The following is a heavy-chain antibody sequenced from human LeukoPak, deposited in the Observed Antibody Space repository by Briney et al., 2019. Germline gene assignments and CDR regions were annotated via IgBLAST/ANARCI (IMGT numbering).Heavy chain of an antibody. CDR2: IWYDGGNK. CDR3: AKDLVIAAAAPYYFDY. V-gene: IGHV3-33*06. Sequence: GSLRLSCAASGFTFSSDGMHWVRRAPGKGVEWVGVIWYDGGNKYYADSVKGRFTTSRDNSKNTLYLQMNSLRAEDTAVYYCAKDLVIAAAAPYYFDYWGQGTLVTVSS. D-gene: IGHD6-13*01. J-gene: IGHJ4*02. CDR1: GFTFSSDG.